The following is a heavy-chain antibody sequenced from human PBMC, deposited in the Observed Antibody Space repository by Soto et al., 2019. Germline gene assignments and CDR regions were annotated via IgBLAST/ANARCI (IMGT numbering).Heavy chain of an antibody. J-gene: IGHJ5*02. Sequence: SETLSLTCAVSGGSISSGGYSWSWIRQPPGKGLEWIGYIYHSGSTYYNPSLKSRVTISVDRSKNQFSLKLSSVTAADTAVYYCARDRNGSGSFFIGFDPWGQGTLVTFSS. CDR3: ARDRNGSGSFFIGFDP. CDR2: IYHSGST. V-gene: IGHV4-30-2*01. CDR1: GGSISSGGYS. D-gene: IGHD3-10*01.